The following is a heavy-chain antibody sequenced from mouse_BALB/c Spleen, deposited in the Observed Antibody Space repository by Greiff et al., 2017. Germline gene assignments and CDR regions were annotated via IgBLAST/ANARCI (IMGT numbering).Heavy chain of an antibody. CDR2: ICYSGST. J-gene: IGHJ4*01. CDR3: ARERHRYDYAMDD. D-gene: IGHD2-14*01. Sequence: EVKLQESGPSLVKPSPTLSLTCSVTGDSFTSGYWNWIRKFPGNNLEYMGYICYSGSTYYNPSLKSRLSITRDTSKNQYYMQLDAVPTEDTDTDCCARERHRYDYAMDDWGQGTSVTVSS. V-gene: IGHV3-8*02. CDR1: GDSFTSGY.